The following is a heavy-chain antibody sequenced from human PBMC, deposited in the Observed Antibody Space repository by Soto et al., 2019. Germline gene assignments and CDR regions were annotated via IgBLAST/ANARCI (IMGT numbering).Heavy chain of an antibody. CDR2: INPKSGGT. V-gene: IGHV1-2*04. D-gene: IGHD2-8*01. CDR1: GYSFTDYR. J-gene: IGHJ6*02. Sequence: ASVKVSCKASGYSFTDYRIHWVRQAPGQGLEWLGRINPKSGGTSTAQKFQGWVTMTRDRSISTVYMELTRLRSDDTAVYFCARGHSTDCSNGVCSFFYNHEMDVWGQGTTVTVSS. CDR3: ARGHSTDCSNGVCSFFYNHEMDV.